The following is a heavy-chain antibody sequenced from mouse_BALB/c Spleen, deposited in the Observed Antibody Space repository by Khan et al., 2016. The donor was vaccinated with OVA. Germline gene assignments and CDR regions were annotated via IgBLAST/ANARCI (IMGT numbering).Heavy chain of an antibody. CDR3: TRGGYGVFAY. CDR1: GYAFTNYQ. CDR2: INPSNGGT. J-gene: IGHJ3*01. D-gene: IGHD3-1*01. Sequence: QVQLQQSGAELVKPGASVKLSCKASGYAFTNYQMYWVKQRSGQGLEWIGEINPSNGGTNFNEKFKSKATLTVDKSSRTAYMQLSSLTSEDSAGYYCTRGGYGVFAYWGQGTLVTVSA. V-gene: IGHV1S81*02.